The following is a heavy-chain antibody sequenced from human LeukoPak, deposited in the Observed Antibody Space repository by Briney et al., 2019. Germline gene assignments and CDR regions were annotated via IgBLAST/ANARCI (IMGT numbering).Heavy chain of an antibody. CDR3: ARQGSSSCYSGTCAFDI. Sequence: SETLSLTCTVSGGSISSYYWSWIRQPPGKGLEWIGYIYTLGGTNYNPSLKSRVTISVDTSKNQFSLKLSSVTAADTAVYYCARQGSSSCYSGTCAFDIWGQGTLVTVSS. CDR1: GGSISSYY. J-gene: IGHJ3*02. D-gene: IGHD2-2*02. CDR2: IYTLGGT. V-gene: IGHV4-4*09.